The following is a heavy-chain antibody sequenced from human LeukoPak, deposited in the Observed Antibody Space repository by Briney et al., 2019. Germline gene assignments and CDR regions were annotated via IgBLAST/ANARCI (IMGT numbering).Heavy chain of an antibody. CDR1: GGTFSSYA. J-gene: IGHJ4*02. CDR3: ATGINYYGSGSPPRGNYYFDY. V-gene: IGHV1-69*13. Sequence: SVKVSCKASGGTFSSYAISWVRQAPGQGLEWMGGIIPIFGTANYAQKFQGRVTMTEDPSTDTAYMELSSLRSEDTAGYYCATGINYYGSGSPPRGNYYFDYWGQGTLVTVSS. D-gene: IGHD3-10*01. CDR2: IIPIFGTA.